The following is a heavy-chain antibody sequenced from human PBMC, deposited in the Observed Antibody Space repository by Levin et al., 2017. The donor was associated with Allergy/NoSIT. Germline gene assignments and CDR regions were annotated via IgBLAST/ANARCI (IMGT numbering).Heavy chain of an antibody. CDR1: GFTFSDHY. CDR2: VSTSGGTV. D-gene: IGHD3-10*01. V-gene: IGHV3-11*01. Sequence: GGSLRLSCAASGFTFSDHYISWIRQAPGKGLEWVSYVSTSGGTVSYADSVEGRFTISRDNSKNSVYLQMNSLRAEDTAMYYCAREVRYYDSGSYYVLDPWGQGTLVTVSS. CDR3: AREVRYYDSGSYYVLDP. J-gene: IGHJ5*02.